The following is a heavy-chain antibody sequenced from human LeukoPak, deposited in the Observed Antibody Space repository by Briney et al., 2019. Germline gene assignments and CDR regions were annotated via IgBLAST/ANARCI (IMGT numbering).Heavy chain of an antibody. V-gene: IGHV4-30-2*01. CDR2: IYHSGST. J-gene: IGHJ4*02. D-gene: IGHD3-10*01. CDR1: GGSISSGGYY. CDR3: VRASYGSGSSQFDY. Sequence: SQTLSLTFTVSGGSISSGGYYWSWIRQPPGKGLEWIGYIYHSGSTYYNPSLKIRVTISVDRSKNQFSLKLSSVTAADTAVYYCVRASYGSGSSQFDYWGQGTLVTVSS.